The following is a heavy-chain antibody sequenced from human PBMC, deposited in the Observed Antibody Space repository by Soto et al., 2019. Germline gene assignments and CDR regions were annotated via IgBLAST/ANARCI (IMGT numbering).Heavy chain of an antibody. CDR1: GFTFSSYG. Sequence: GGSLRLSCAASGFTFSSYGMHWVRQAPGKGLEWVAVIWYDGSNKYYADSVKGRFTISRDNSKNTLYLQMNSLRAEDTAVYYCARVITIFGVAALYGMDVWGQGTTVTVSS. J-gene: IGHJ6*02. V-gene: IGHV3-33*01. CDR2: IWYDGSNK. D-gene: IGHD3-3*01. CDR3: ARVITIFGVAALYGMDV.